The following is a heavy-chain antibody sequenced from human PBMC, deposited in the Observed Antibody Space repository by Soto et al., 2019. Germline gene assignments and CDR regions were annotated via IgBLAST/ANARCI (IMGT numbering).Heavy chain of an antibody. CDR1: GGSISSYY. CDR3: ARRYAGNFDY. J-gene: IGHJ4*02. CDR2: IYYSGST. D-gene: IGHD2-8*01. V-gene: IGHV4-59*01. Sequence: PSETLSLTCTVSGGSISSYYWSWIRQPPGKGLEWIGYIYYSGSTNYNPSLKSRVTISVDTSKNQFSLKLSSVTAAVTAVYYCARRYAGNFDYWGQGTLVTVS.